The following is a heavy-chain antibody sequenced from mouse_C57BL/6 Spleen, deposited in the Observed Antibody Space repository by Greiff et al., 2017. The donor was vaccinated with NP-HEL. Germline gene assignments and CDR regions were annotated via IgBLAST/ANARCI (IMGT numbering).Heavy chain of an antibody. J-gene: IGHJ3*01. CDR3: TREGNYRFAY. Sequence: VQLQQSGAELVRPGASVTLSCKASGYTFTDYEMHWVKQTPVHGLEWIGAIDPETGGTAYNQKFKGKAILTADKSSSTAYMELRSRTSEDSAVYYCTREGNYRFAYWGQGTLVTVSA. CDR1: GYTFTDYE. CDR2: IDPETGGT. V-gene: IGHV1-15*01. D-gene: IGHD2-1*01.